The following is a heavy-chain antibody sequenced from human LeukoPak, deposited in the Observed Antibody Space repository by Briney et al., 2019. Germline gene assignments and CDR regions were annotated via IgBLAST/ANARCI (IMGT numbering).Heavy chain of an antibody. CDR1: GGSISSGDYY. J-gene: IGHJ4*02. Sequence: SETLSLTCTVSGGSISSGDYYWSWIRQPPGKGLEWIGSIYYSGSTYYNPSLKSRVTISVDTSKNQFSLKLSSVTAADTAVYYCARHEIVGATFSDYWGQGTLVTVSS. CDR3: ARHEIVGATFSDY. CDR2: IYYSGST. V-gene: IGHV4-39*01. D-gene: IGHD1-26*01.